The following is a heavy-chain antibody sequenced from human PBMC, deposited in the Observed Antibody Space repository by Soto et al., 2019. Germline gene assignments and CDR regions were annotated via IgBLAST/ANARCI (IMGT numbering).Heavy chain of an antibody. CDR3: ARGFYYDSSGYYYVRGYYFDC. Sequence: SETLSLTCAVYGGSFSADYWSWIRQPPGKGLEWIGEINHSGSTIYNASLKSRVTISIDTSKNQFSLKLTSVTAADTAVYYCARGFYYDSSGYYYVRGYYFDCWGQGTLVTVSS. D-gene: IGHD3-22*01. V-gene: IGHV4-34*01. CDR2: INHSGST. J-gene: IGHJ4*02. CDR1: GGSFSADY.